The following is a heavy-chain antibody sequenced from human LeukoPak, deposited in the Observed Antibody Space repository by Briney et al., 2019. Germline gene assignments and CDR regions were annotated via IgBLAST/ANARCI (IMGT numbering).Heavy chain of an antibody. CDR1: GFTFSSYS. D-gene: IGHD3-10*01. CDR3: ARERITMVRRVTNAFDI. Sequence: GGSLRLSCAASGFTFSSYSMNWVRQAPGKGLEWVSYISSSSSTIYYADSVKGRFTISRDNAKNSLYLQMNSLRAEDTAVYYCARERITMVRRVTNAFDIWGQGTMVTVSS. CDR2: ISSSSSTI. V-gene: IGHV3-48*01. J-gene: IGHJ3*02.